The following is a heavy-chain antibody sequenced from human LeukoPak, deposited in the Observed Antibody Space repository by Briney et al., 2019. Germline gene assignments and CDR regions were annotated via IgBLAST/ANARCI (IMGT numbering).Heavy chain of an antibody. J-gene: IGHJ2*01. CDR1: GGSISSYY. CDR3: ARVRSSSSLSPWYFDL. CDR2: IYYSGST. V-gene: IGHV4-59*01. Sequence: SETLSLTCTVSGGSISSYYWSWIRQPPGKGLEWIGYIYYSGSTNYNPSLKSRVTISTDTSKNQFSLKLSSVTAADTAVYYCARVRSSSSLSPWYFDLWGRGTLVTVSS. D-gene: IGHD6-13*01.